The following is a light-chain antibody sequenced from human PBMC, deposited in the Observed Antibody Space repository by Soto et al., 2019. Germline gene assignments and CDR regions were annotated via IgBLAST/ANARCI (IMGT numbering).Light chain of an antibody. CDR2: EVS. V-gene: IGLV2-14*01. CDR3: NSYGSTSTPDV. CDR1: SSDVGGYNY. Sequence: QSALTQPASVSGSPGQSITISCTGTSSDVGGYNYVSWYQQHPGKAPKLMIYEVSNRPSGVSNRFSGSKSGNTASLTISGLQAEDEADYFCNSYGSTSTPDVFGTGTKLTVL. J-gene: IGLJ1*01.